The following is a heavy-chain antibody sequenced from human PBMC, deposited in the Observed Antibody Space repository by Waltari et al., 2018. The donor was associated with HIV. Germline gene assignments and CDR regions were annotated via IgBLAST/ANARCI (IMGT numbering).Heavy chain of an antibody. Sequence: QVQLQESGPGLVKPSQTLSLTCTVPGGSISSGSSYWSWIRQPAGKGLEWIGRIYTSGSTNYNPSLKSRVTISVDTSKNQFSLKLSSVTAADTAVYYCARFPKLPQYWGQGTLVTVSS. CDR3: ARFPKLPQY. CDR1: GGSISSGSSY. J-gene: IGHJ4*02. D-gene: IGHD6-6*01. V-gene: IGHV4-61*02. CDR2: IYTSGST.